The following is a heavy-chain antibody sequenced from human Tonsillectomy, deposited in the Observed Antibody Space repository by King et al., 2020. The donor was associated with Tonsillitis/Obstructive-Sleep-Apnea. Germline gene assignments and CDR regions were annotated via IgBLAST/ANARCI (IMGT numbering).Heavy chain of an antibody. Sequence: VQLVESGGGLVPPGGSLRLSCAASGFTFSNYAMSWVRQAPGKGLEWVSAISGSGVSTYYADSVKGRFTISRDNFKNTLYLQMNSLRAEDTAVYYCPMVVPGKIDYWGQGTLVTVSS. J-gene: IGHJ4*02. CDR3: PMVVPGKIDY. CDR1: GFTFSNYA. D-gene: IGHD2-15*01. CDR2: ISGSGVST. V-gene: IGHV3-23*04.